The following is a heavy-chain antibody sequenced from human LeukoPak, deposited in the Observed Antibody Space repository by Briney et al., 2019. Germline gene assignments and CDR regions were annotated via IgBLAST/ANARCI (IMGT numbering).Heavy chain of an antibody. V-gene: IGHV1-18*01. D-gene: IGHD6-25*01. CDR3: AREPSGLVFDY. Sequence: ASVKVSCRASGYTFTSFGISWVRQVPGQGFEWMGWISPYNDNTNYAQKFQGRVTMTTDTSTSTVFMELRGLRSDDTAVYYCAREPSGLVFDYWGQGTLVTVSS. CDR1: GYTFTSFG. CDR2: ISPYNDNT. J-gene: IGHJ4*02.